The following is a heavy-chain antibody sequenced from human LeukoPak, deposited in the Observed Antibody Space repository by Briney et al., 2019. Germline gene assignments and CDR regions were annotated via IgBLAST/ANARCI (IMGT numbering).Heavy chain of an antibody. J-gene: IGHJ4*02. V-gene: IGHV3-64*01. CDR3: ARGINSGYTYTYYFDY. CDR1: GFTFSSYA. Sequence: RSGGSLRLSCAASGFTFSSYAMHWVRQAPGKGLEYVSAISSNGGSTYYANSVKGRFTISRDNSKNTLYLQMGSLRAEDMAVYYCARGINSGYTYTYYFDYWGQGTLVTVSS. CDR2: ISSNGGST. D-gene: IGHD1-26*01.